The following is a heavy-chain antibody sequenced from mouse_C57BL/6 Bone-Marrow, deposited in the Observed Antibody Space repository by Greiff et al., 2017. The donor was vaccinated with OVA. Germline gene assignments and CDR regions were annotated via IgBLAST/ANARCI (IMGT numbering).Heavy chain of an antibody. D-gene: IGHD4-1*01. Sequence: QVQLQQPGAELVRPGSSVKLSCKASGYTFTSYWMDWVKQRPGQGLEWIGNIYPSDSETHYNQKFKDKATLTVDKSSSTAYMQLSSLTSEDSAVYYCARVSNRDDYAMDYWGQGTSVTVSS. J-gene: IGHJ4*01. V-gene: IGHV1-61*01. CDR2: IYPSDSET. CDR1: GYTFTSYW. CDR3: ARVSNRDDYAMDY.